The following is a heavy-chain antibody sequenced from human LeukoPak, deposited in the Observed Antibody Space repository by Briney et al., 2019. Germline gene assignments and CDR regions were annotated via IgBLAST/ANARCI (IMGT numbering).Heavy chain of an antibody. D-gene: IGHD4-23*01. J-gene: IGHJ4*02. Sequence: GSLRLSCAASGFTFSSYSMNWVRQAPGKGLEWVGFIRSKAYGGTTEYAASVKGRFTISRDDSKSIAYLQMNSLKTEDTAVYYCTRGVRTFDYWGQGTLVTVSS. CDR3: TRGVRTFDY. CDR1: GFTFSSYS. CDR2: IRSKAYGGTT. V-gene: IGHV3-49*04.